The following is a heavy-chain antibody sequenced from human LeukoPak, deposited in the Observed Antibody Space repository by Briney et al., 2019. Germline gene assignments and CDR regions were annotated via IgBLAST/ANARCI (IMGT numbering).Heavy chain of an antibody. D-gene: IGHD3-3*01. CDR3: ARGEYYDFWSGSVFYKNFDY. Sequence: ASVKVSCKASGYAFTSYGISWVRQAPGQGLEWMGWISAYNGNTNYAQKLQGRVTMTTDTSTSTAYMELRSLRSDDTAVYYCARGEYYDFWSGSVFYKNFDYWGQGTLVTVSS. V-gene: IGHV1-18*01. J-gene: IGHJ4*02. CDR2: ISAYNGNT. CDR1: GYAFTSYG.